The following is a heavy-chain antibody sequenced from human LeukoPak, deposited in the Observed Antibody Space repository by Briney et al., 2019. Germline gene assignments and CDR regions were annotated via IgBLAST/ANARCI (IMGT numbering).Heavy chain of an antibody. Sequence: KVSCKASGYTFTSYGISWVRQMPGKGLEWMGIIYPGDSDTRYSPSFQGQVTISADKSISTAYLQWSSLKASDTAMYYCASGSGYGRALDYWGQGTLVTVSS. CDR1: GYTFTSYG. CDR3: ASGSGYGRALDY. V-gene: IGHV5-51*01. D-gene: IGHD5-12*01. CDR2: IYPGDSDT. J-gene: IGHJ4*02.